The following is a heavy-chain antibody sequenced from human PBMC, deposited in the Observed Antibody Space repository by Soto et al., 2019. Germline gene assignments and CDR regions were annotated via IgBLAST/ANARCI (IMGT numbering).Heavy chain of an antibody. CDR1: GYSFISYN. CDR2: INPSGGST. CDR3: ARSSGPDY. D-gene: IGHD5-12*01. Sequence: ASVKVSCKASGYSFISYNMQWVRQAPEQGLEWMGIINPSGGSTRYAQKFQGRVTMTRDTSTSTVYMELSSLRSEDTAMYYCARSSGPDYWGQGTLATVSS. V-gene: IGHV1-46*01. J-gene: IGHJ4*02.